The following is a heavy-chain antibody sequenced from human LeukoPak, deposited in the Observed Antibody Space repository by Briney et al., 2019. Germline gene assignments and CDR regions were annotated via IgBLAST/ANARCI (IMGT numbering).Heavy chain of an antibody. CDR2: INHSGST. Sequence: SETLSLTCTVSHYSISSNYYWGWIRQPPGKGLEWIGEINHSGSTNYNPSLKSRVTISVDTSKNQFSLKLSSVTAADTAVYYCAGRLRYCSSTSCRKEHRIDYWGQGTLVTVSS. J-gene: IGHJ4*02. V-gene: IGHV4-38-2*02. CDR1: HYSISSNYY. D-gene: IGHD2-2*01. CDR3: AGRLRYCSSTSCRKEHRIDY.